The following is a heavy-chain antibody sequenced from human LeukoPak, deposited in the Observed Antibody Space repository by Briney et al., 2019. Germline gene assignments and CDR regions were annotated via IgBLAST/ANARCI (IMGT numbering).Heavy chain of an antibody. CDR1: GFAFSTYG. Sequence: GGSLRLSCAASGFAFSTYGMHWLRQAPGKGLEWVAVIWYDGSTKYYADFAKGRFTISRDNSKNTLYLQMNSLRAEDTAVYYCARDDYGDYQFDYWGQGTLVTVSS. CDR2: IWYDGSTK. D-gene: IGHD4-17*01. CDR3: ARDDYGDYQFDY. J-gene: IGHJ4*02. V-gene: IGHV3-33*01.